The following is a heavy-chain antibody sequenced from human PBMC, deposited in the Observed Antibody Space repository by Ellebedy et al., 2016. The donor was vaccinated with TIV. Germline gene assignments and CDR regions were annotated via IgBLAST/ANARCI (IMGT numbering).Heavy chain of an antibody. J-gene: IGHJ4*02. CDR3: ARRFFRGYSGYGDY. CDR1: GFTFSSYS. Sequence: GGSLRLXXAASGFTFSSYSMNWVRQAAGKGLEWVSYITSSSSTINYADSVKGRFTISRDNAKNSLYLQMNSLKAEDTAVYYCARRFFRGYSGYGDYWGQGTLVTVSS. CDR2: ITSSSSTI. V-gene: IGHV3-48*04. D-gene: IGHD5-12*01.